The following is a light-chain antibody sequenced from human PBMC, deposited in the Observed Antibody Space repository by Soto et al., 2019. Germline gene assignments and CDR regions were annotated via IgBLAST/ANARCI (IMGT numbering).Light chain of an antibody. J-gene: IGLJ2*01. Sequence: QSALTQPASVSGSLGQSITISCTGTTSDIGAYNYVSWYQHHPGKAPTLLIYDVTDRPSGVSDRFSGSKSGNTASLTISGLQAEDEADYFCSSYATINTVVLFGGGTKLTVL. CDR3: SSYATINTVVL. CDR1: TSDIGAYNY. V-gene: IGLV2-14*03. CDR2: DVT.